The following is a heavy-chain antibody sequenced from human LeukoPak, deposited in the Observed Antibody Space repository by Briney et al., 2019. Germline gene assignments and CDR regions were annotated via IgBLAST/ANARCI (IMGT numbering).Heavy chain of an antibody. D-gene: IGHD3-22*01. CDR3: ARQSISGSSLSYFDY. J-gene: IGHJ4*02. CDR1: GGSISSYY. V-gene: IGHV4-59*01. Sequence: SETLSLTCTVSGGSISSYYWSWSRQPPGKGLEWIGNIYDSGSTNYNPSLKSRVTISVDTSKNQCSLKLSSVTAADTAVYYCARQSISGSSLSYFDYWGQGTLVNVSS. CDR2: IYDSGST.